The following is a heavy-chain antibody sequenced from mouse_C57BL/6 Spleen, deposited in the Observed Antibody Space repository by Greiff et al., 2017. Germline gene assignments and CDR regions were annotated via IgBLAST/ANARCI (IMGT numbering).Heavy chain of an antibody. CDR1: GYTFTSYW. Sequence: VQLQQSGAELVKPGASVKLSCKASGYTFTSYWMHWVKQRPGQGLEWIGMIHPNSGSTNYNEKFKSKATLTVDKSSSTAYMQLSSLTSEDSAVYYCARGAGGYYAMDYWGQGTSVTVSS. V-gene: IGHV1-64*01. CDR2: IHPNSGST. J-gene: IGHJ4*01. CDR3: ARGAGGYYAMDY.